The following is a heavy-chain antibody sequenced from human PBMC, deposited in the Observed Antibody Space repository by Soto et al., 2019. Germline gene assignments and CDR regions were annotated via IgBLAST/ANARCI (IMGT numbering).Heavy chain of an antibody. CDR1: GYTFTSYA. D-gene: IGHD6-13*01. Sequence: ASVKVSCKASGYTFTSYAMHWVRQAPGQRLEWMGWINAGNGNTKYSQKFQGRVTITRDTSASTAYMELSSLRSEGTAVYYCARVGIIAAAHYWGQGTLVTVSS. J-gene: IGHJ4*02. CDR2: INAGNGNT. CDR3: ARVGIIAAAHY. V-gene: IGHV1-3*01.